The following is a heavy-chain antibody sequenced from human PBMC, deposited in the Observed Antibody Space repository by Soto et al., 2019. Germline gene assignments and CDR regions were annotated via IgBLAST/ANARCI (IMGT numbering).Heavy chain of an antibody. CDR1: GYTFTSYG. V-gene: IGHV1-18*01. Sequence: ASVKVSCKASGYTFTSYGISWVRQAPGQGLEWMGWISAYNGNTNYAQKLQGRVTMTTDTSTSTAYMELRSLRSDDTAVYYCARSEGTRVVPAVRGSYFDYWDQGTLVTVSS. CDR2: ISAYNGNT. D-gene: IGHD2-2*01. CDR3: ARSEGTRVVPAVRGSYFDY. J-gene: IGHJ4*02.